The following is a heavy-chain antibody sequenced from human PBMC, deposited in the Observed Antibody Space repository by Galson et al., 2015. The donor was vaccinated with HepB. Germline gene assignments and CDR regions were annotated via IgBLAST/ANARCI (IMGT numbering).Heavy chain of an antibody. D-gene: IGHD6-13*01. CDR2: MRRKANHYTA. CDR3: VRSVDLSGYSSR. CDR1: GFTFIGSA. Sequence: SLRLSCAAAGFTFIGSAIRWVRRASGNGPGWIGRMRRKANHYTAGSVQSLKGRCIVSRDGSKSMAYLHLMRLKTDDTAVYYCVRSVDLSGYSSRWAQGTLVIVSS. J-gene: IGHJ4*02. V-gene: IGHV3-73*01.